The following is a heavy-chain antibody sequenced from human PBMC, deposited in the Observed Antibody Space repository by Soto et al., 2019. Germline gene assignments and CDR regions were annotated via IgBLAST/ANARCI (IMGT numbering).Heavy chain of an antibody. Sequence: ASVKVSCKVSGYTPTELSLHWVRQAPGKGLEWMGGFNPEGGETIYAQKFQGRVTMTRNNYISTAYMELSRLTSEETAVYYCALAPSIFSPQLFDPWGPGYLVTVSS. J-gene: IGHJ5*02. V-gene: IGHV1-24*01. CDR2: FNPEGGET. D-gene: IGHD3-9*01. CDR1: GYTPTELS. CDR3: ALAPSIFSPQLFDP.